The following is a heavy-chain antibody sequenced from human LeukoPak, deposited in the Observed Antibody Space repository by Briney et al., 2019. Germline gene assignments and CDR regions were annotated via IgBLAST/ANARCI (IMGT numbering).Heavy chain of an antibody. D-gene: IGHD5-12*01. Sequence: ASVKVSCKASGGTFSSYAISWVRQAPGQGLEWVGGIIPIFGTANYAQKFQGRVTITADESTSTAYMELSSLRSEDTAVYYCATDSGYDYYYYGMDVWGQGTTVTVSS. CDR2: IIPIFGTA. V-gene: IGHV1-69*13. CDR3: ATDSGYDYYYYGMDV. J-gene: IGHJ6*02. CDR1: GGTFSSYA.